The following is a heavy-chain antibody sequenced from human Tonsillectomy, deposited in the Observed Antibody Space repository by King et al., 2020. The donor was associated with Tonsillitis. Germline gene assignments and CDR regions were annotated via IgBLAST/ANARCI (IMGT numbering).Heavy chain of an antibody. Sequence: VQLVESGGGLGQPGGSLRLSCAASGFTFIRYAMMWVRQAPGKGLEWVSAIGGSGDTTFYADSVRGRFTISRDNFKNTLYLQMNSLSAEDTAIYYCAKDPNGDYVGAFEIWGQGTTVIVSS. D-gene: IGHD4-17*01. V-gene: IGHV3-23*04. CDR3: AKDPNGDYVGAFEI. CDR2: IGGSGDTT. CDR1: GFTFIRYA. J-gene: IGHJ3*02.